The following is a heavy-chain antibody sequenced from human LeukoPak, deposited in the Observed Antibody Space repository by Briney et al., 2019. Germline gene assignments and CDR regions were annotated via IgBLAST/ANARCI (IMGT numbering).Heavy chain of an antibody. CDR1: GYTFTSYD. CDR2: MNPNSGNT. J-gene: IGHJ3*02. V-gene: IGHV1-8*01. Sequence: GASVKVSCKASGYTFTSYDINWVRQATGQGLEWMGRMNPNSGNTGYAQKFQGRVTMTRNTSISTAYMELSSLRSEDAAVYYCARGFWVWGWDIWGQGTMVTVSS. D-gene: IGHD3-16*01. CDR3: ARGFWVWGWDI.